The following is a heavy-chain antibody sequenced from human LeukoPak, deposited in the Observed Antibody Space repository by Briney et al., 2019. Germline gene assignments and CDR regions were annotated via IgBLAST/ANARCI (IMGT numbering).Heavy chain of an antibody. CDR2: INPTGGST. D-gene: IGHD3-22*01. V-gene: IGHV1-46*01. J-gene: IGHJ5*02. CDR3: ARQGRSGSYFAFSWFDP. Sequence: GGSLRLFCAASGFTFSSYEMNWVRQAPGKGLEWMGKINPTGGSTTYAEKFQGRATMTRDMSTNTVYMELSSLRSEDTAVYYCARQGRSGSYFAFSWFDPWGQGTLVTVSS. CDR1: GFTFSSYE.